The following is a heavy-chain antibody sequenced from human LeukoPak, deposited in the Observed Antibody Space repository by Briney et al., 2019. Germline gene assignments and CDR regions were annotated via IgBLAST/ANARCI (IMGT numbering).Heavy chain of an antibody. J-gene: IGHJ6*02. Sequence: GGSLRLSCAGNGFAFSGYDMHWVRQVTGKGLEWVSTIFGSGDTFYADSVKGRFTISRTNAESSLYLQMSSLRAGDTAVYYCTRTGLRGVTGDYHALDVWGQGTTVTVS. D-gene: IGHD2-21*02. CDR2: IFGSGDT. V-gene: IGHV3-13*01. CDR3: TRTGLRGVTGDYHALDV. CDR1: GFAFSGYD.